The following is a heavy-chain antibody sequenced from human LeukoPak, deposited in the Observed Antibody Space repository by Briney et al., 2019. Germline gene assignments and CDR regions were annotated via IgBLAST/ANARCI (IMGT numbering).Heavy chain of an antibody. D-gene: IGHD3-9*01. CDR3: ARDLPYYDILTGYNAFDI. CDR1: GGSVSSGSYY. Sequence: SETLSLTCTVSGGSVSSGSYYWSWIRQPPGKGLEWIGYIYYSGSTNYNPSLKSRVTISVDTSKNQSSLKLSSVTAADTAVYYCARDLPYYDILTGYNAFDIWGQGAMVTVSS. CDR2: IYYSGST. V-gene: IGHV4-61*01. J-gene: IGHJ3*02.